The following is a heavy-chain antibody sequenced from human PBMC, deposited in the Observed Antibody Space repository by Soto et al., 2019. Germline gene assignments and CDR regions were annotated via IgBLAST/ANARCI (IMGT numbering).Heavy chain of an antibody. V-gene: IGHV1-69*06. Sequence: QVQLVQSGAEVKKPGSSVKVSCKTSGGTFSTYSIVWVRQAPGEGLEWMGGIIPIFGTANYAQKFQDRVTITADKSKNTAFMELRSLKSEDTAMYYCASSSGNNYGVGTNYYFDYWGQGTLVTVSS. J-gene: IGHJ4*02. CDR1: GGTFSTYS. CDR2: IIPIFGTA. CDR3: ASSSGNNYGVGTNYYFDY. D-gene: IGHD1-26*01.